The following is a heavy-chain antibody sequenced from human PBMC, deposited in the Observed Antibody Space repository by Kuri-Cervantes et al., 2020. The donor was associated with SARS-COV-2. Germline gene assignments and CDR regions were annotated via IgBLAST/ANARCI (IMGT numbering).Heavy chain of an antibody. CDR1: GFTFSSYG. Sequence: GESLKISCAASGFTFSSYGMHWVRQAPGKGLEWVAVISYDGSNKYYADSVKGRFTISRDNSKNTLYLQMSSLRAEDTAVYYCARGGDIVVVPAAIEFLRRFDPWGQGTLVTVSS. J-gene: IGHJ5*02. D-gene: IGHD2-2*01. CDR3: ARGGDIVVVPAAIEFLRRFDP. V-gene: IGHV3-30*03. CDR2: ISYDGSNK.